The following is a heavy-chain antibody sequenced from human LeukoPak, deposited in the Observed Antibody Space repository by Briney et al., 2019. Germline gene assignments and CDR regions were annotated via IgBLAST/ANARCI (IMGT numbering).Heavy chain of an antibody. J-gene: IGHJ4*02. D-gene: IGHD4-17*01. CDR2: INSDGSST. V-gene: IGHV3-74*01. CDR1: GFTLSSYW. Sequence: GGSLRLSCAASGFTLSSYWMHWVRQGPGKGLVWVSRINSDGSSTTYADSVKGRFTISRDNAKNTLYLQMNSLRAEDTAVYCCARDPSGDYGDYFDYWGQGTLVTVSS. CDR3: ARDPSGDYGDYFDY.